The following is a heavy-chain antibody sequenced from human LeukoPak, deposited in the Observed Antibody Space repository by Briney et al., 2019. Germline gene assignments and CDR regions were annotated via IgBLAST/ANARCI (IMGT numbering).Heavy chain of an antibody. Sequence: ASVKVSCKASGYTFSSNDINWVRQATGQGLEWMGWMNPENGNTGYAERFQGRVTLTRNTSISTAYMELSSLGSEDTAVYYCARRYAGGWTDYWGQETLVTVSS. CDR1: GYTFSSND. J-gene: IGHJ4*02. D-gene: IGHD6-19*01. CDR3: ARRYAGGWTDY. CDR2: MNPENGNT. V-gene: IGHV1-8*01.